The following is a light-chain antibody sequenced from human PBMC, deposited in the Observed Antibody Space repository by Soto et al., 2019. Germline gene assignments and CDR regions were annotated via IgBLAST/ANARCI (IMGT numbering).Light chain of an antibody. Sequence: QSALTQPASVSGSPGQSITISCTGTSSDVGYYTYVSWNQDLPGKAPKLIIHEVTNRPSGVSSRFSGSKSGNTASLTISGLQVEDEADYYCISYTTRNTWVFGGGTKLTVL. CDR1: SSDVGYYTY. CDR3: ISYTTRNTWV. J-gene: IGLJ3*02. CDR2: EVT. V-gene: IGLV2-14*01.